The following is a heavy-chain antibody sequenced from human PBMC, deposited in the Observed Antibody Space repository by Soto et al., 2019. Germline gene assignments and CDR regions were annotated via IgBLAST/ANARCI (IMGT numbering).Heavy chain of an antibody. Sequence: QVQLQESGPGLVKPSETLSLTCTVSGGSISDYYWSWIRQSPGKGLEWIGYIYYTGNTNYSPSLKSRATLSVDTSRNQFSLRLTSVTAADTAIYYCARYDAESGSNKLDPWGQGTLVTVSS. CDR1: GGSISDYY. D-gene: IGHD5-12*01. CDR2: IYYTGNT. CDR3: ARYDAESGSNKLDP. J-gene: IGHJ5*02. V-gene: IGHV4-59*03.